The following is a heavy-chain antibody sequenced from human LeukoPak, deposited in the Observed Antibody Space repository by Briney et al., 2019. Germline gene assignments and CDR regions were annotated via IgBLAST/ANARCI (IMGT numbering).Heavy chain of an antibody. V-gene: IGHV4-4*07. D-gene: IGHD1-26*01. J-gene: IGHJ6*03. CDR3: AIGNYYYMDV. CDR1: GVSISGYY. CDR2: IYTSVSA. Sequence: PSETLSLTCTVSGVSISGYYYNWIRQPAGKGLEWIGRIYTSVSASYGPSLKSRVTMSVDTPKNQFSLKVSSVTAADTAVYYCAIGNYYYMDVWGKGTTVTVSS.